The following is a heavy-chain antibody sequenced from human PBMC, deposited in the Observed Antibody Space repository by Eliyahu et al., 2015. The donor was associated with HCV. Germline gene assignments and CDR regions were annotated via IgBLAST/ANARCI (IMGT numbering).Heavy chain of an antibody. J-gene: IGHJ6*02. CDR3: SREMIVVPHSMGGVWLHXYGMDV. CDR2: INPGGGGT. V-gene: IGHV1-46*03. D-gene: IGHD2/OR15-2a*01. CDR1: GYTFTDYY. Sequence: QAQLVQSGAEVKXPGASVKVSCEASGYTFTDYYXHWAXQAPGQGLEWLGVINPGGGGTDYAQKFQDRLTMTRDTSTSTVYMELSSLRSEDTAVYYCSREMIVVPHSMGGVWLHXYGMDVWGPGTTVNVSS.